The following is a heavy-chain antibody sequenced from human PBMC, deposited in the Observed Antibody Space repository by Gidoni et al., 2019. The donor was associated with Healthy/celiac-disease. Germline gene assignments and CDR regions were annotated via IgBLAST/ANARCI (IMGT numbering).Heavy chain of an antibody. Sequence: QVQLVESGGGVVQPGRSLRLSCAASGFTFSSYGMHWVRQAPGKGLGWVAVISYDGSNKYYADSVKGRFTISRDNSKNTLYLQMNSLRAEDTAVYYCAKDKGDGYNYNYYYGMDVWGQGTTVTVSS. J-gene: IGHJ6*02. D-gene: IGHD5-12*01. CDR3: AKDKGDGYNYNYYYGMDV. CDR1: GFTFSSYG. CDR2: ISYDGSNK. V-gene: IGHV3-30*18.